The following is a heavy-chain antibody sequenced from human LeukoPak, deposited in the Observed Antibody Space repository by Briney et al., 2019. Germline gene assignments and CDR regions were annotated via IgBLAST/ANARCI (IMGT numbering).Heavy chain of an antibody. CDR3: ARDGYGYNDGNGPSDY. CDR1: GFTFSSYG. D-gene: IGHD5-18*01. Sequence: GRSLRLSCAASGFTFSSYGMHWVRQAPGKGLEWVAVIWYDGSNQYYADSVKGRFTISRDNSKNTVYLQMNSLRAEDTAVYYCARDGYGYNDGNGPSDYWGQGTLVTVSS. J-gene: IGHJ4*02. CDR2: IWYDGSNQ. V-gene: IGHV3-33*01.